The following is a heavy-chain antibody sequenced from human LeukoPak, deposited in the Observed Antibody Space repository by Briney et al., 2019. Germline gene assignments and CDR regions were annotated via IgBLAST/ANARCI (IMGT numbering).Heavy chain of an antibody. CDR2: IYYSGST. V-gene: IGHV4-59*01. J-gene: IGHJ4*02. CDR1: GGSFSPYY. CDR3: ARENSYYDSSGYYFGSGYFDY. D-gene: IGHD3-22*01. Sequence: SETLSLTCTGSGGSFSPYYWIWIRQPPGKGLEWIGYIYYSGSTNYNPSLQSRVTISVDTSKNQFSLRLSSVTAADTAVYYCARENSYYDSSGYYFGSGYFDYWGQGTLVTVSS.